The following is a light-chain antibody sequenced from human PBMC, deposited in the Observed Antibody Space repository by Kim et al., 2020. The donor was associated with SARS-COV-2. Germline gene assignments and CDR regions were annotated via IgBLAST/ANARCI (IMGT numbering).Light chain of an antibody. CDR3: QTWGTGIRV. V-gene: IGLV4-69*01. CDR1: SGHSSYD. CDR2: LNSDGSH. Sequence: ASVKLTCTLSSGHSSYDIAWHQQLQKKGPRYLMKLNSDGSHNKGDGIPDRFSGSSSGAERYLTISSLQSEDEADYYCQTWGTGIRVFGGGTQLTVL. J-gene: IGLJ2*01.